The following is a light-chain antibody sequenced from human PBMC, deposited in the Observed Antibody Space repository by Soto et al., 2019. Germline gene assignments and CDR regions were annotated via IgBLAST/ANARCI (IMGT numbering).Light chain of an antibody. J-gene: IGKJ1*01. Sequence: DIQMTQSPSTLSSSVGDRVTITCRASQSISSWLAWYQQKPGKAPKLLIYDASSLASGVPSRFSGSGSGTEFTLIIRGLQADDFATYYCQQYNSYSTFGQGTKVEIK. CDR2: DAS. V-gene: IGKV1-5*01. CDR1: QSISSW. CDR3: QQYNSYST.